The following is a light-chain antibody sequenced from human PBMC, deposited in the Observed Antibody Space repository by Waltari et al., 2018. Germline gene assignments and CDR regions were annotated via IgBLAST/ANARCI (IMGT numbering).Light chain of an antibody. V-gene: IGKV1-5*03. CDR2: RAS. J-gene: IGKJ2*01. CDR3: QQYDRSPYT. Sequence: DIQMTQSPSTLSASVGDKVTITCRASQSIDRWLAWYQQKPGQAPHLLIYRASNLGSGAPSRCSGSGSGTEFTLTITGLQPDDLATYYCQQYDRSPYTFGQGTKVEIK. CDR1: QSIDRW.